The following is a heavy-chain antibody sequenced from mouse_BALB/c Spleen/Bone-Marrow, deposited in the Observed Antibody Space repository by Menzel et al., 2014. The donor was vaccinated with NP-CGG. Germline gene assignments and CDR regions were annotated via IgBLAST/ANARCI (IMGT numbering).Heavy chain of an antibody. Sequence: EVMLVESGGGLVQPGGSLKLSRAASGFDFSRYWMGWVRQAPGRGLKWIGEINPDSSTINYTPSLKDKFIISRDNAKNALYLQMSKVRSEDTALYYCTRLGYYGMMAYWGQGTSVTVSS. V-gene: IGHV4-1*02. D-gene: IGHD1-1*01. J-gene: IGHJ4*01. CDR1: GFDFSRYW. CDR2: INPDSSTI. CDR3: TRLGYYGMMAY.